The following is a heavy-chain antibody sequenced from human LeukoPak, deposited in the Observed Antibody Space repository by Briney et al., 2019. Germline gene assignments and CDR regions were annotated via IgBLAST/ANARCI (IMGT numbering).Heavy chain of an antibody. V-gene: IGHV3-43D*03. J-gene: IGHJ6*03. CDR2: ISWDGGST. CDR3: AKDGSSDYTDV. CDR1: GFTFANYA. Sequence: GGSLRLSCAASGFTFANYAMHWVRQAPGKGLEWVSLISWDGGSTYYADSVEGRFTISRDNSTNSLYLQMNSLRAEDTALYYCAKDGSSDYTDVWGKGTTVTVSS. D-gene: IGHD2-2*01.